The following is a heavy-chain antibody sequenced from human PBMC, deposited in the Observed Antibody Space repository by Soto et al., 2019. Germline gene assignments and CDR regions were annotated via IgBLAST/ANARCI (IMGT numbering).Heavy chain of an antibody. J-gene: IGHJ4*02. CDR1: GDSVSSKSAA. Sequence: SQTLSLTCAISGDSVSSKSAAWNWIRQSPSRGLEWLGRTYYRSKWSTDYAVSLKGRITVNPETSKNQFSLHLNSVTPEDTAVYYCARALAGCYDFWGQGTLVTVSS. CDR3: ARALAGCYDF. V-gene: IGHV6-1*01. CDR2: TYYRSKWST. D-gene: IGHD1-26*01.